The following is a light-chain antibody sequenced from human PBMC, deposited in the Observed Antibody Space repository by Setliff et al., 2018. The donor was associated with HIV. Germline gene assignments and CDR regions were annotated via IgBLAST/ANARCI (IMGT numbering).Light chain of an antibody. J-gene: IGLJ1*01. Sequence: QSALTQPPSASGSPGQSVAISCTGTSSDIGSHNHVSWYQQYPGKAPKLMIYELSQRPSGVPDRFSGSKSGNTASLTISGLQAEDEADYYCCSYAGRYTYVFGTGTKVTVL. CDR2: ELS. V-gene: IGLV2-11*01. CDR3: CSYAGRYTYV. CDR1: SSDIGSHNH.